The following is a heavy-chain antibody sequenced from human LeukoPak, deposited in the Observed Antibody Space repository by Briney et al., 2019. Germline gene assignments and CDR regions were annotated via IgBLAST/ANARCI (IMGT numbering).Heavy chain of an antibody. J-gene: IGHJ4*02. D-gene: IGHD3-22*01. CDR3: AKDPLSYYDSSGYYDDYYFDY. CDR2: ISGIVGST. CDR1: GFTFSSYG. V-gene: IGHV3-23*01. Sequence: PGGSLRLSCAASGFTFSSYGMSWVRQAPGKGLEWVSAISGIVGSTYYADSVKGRFTISRDKSKNTLYLQMNRLRAEDTAVYYCAKDPLSYYDSSGYYDDYYFDYWGQGTLVTVSS.